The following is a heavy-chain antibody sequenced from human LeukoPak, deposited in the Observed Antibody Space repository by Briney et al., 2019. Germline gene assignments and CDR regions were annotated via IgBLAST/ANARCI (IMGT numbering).Heavy chain of an antibody. CDR2: ISSSSSYI. J-gene: IGHJ6*03. Sequence: GGSLRLSCAASGFTFSSYSMNWVRQAPGKGLEWVSSISSSSSYIYYADSVKGRFTISRDNAKNSLYLQMNSLRAEDTAVYYCARTTYYYDSSGYFYYYYYYMDVWGKGTTVTISS. V-gene: IGHV3-21*01. D-gene: IGHD3-22*01. CDR3: ARTTYYYDSSGYFYYYYYYMDV. CDR1: GFTFSSYS.